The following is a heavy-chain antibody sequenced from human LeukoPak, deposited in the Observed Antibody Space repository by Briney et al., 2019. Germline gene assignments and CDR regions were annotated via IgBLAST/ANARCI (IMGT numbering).Heavy chain of an antibody. V-gene: IGHV4-39*07. CDR1: GGSISSTIYY. CDR2: IYYSGST. J-gene: IGHJ3*02. Sequence: SETLSLTCTVSGGSISSTIYYWGWIRQPPGKRLEWIAFIYYSGSTYYNPSLKSRVTISVDTPKNHFSLMVTSVTAADTAVYYCARHLTFGFGSGDAFDIWGQGVMVTVSS. D-gene: IGHD6-19*01. CDR3: ARHLTFGFGSGDAFDI.